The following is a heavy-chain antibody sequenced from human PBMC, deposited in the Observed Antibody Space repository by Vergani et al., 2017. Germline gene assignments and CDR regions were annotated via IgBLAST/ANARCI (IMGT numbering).Heavy chain of an antibody. J-gene: IGHJ2*01. CDR1: GGSVSSGSYY. V-gene: IGHV4-61*01. Sequence: QVQLQESGPGLVKPSETLSLTCTVSGGSVSSGSYYWSWIRQPPGKGLEWIGYIYYSGSTNYNPSLKSRVTISVDTSKNQFSLKLSSVTAADTAVYDCARARDGYNKVDWYFDLWGRGTLVTVSS. CDR3: ARARDGYNKVDWYFDL. CDR2: IYYSGST. D-gene: IGHD5-24*01.